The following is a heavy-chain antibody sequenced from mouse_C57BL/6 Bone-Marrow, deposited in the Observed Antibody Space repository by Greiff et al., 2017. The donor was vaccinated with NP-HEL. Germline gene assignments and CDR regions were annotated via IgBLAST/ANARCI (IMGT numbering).Heavy chain of an antibody. CDR1: GYTFTNYW. CDR3: ARWGITTGGYWYFDV. V-gene: IGHV1-63*01. D-gene: IGHD2-4*01. Sequence: QVHVKQSGAELVRPGTSVKMSCKASGYTFTNYWIGWAKQRPGHGLEWIGDIYPGGGYTNYNAKFKGKATLTADKSSSTAYMQFSSLTSEDSAIYYCARWGITTGGYWYFDVWGTGTTVTVSS. CDR2: IYPGGGYT. J-gene: IGHJ1*03.